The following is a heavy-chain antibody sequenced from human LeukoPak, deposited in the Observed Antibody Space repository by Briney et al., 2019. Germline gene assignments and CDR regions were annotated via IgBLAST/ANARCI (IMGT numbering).Heavy chain of an antibody. CDR2: ISAYNGNT. V-gene: IGHV1-18*01. D-gene: IGHD5-12*01. Sequence: ASVKVSCKASGYTFTSYGISGVGQAPGQGLEWMGWISAYNGNTNYAQKLQGRVTMTTDTSTSTAYMELRSLRSDDTAVYYCARDRRSGMNVDIVATIRFDPWGQGTLVTVSS. CDR1: GYTFTSYG. J-gene: IGHJ5*02. CDR3: ARDRRSGMNVDIVATIRFDP.